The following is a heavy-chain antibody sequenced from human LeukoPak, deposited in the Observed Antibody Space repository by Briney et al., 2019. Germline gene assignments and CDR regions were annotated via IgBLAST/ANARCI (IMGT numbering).Heavy chain of an antibody. D-gene: IGHD1-1*01. J-gene: IGHJ4*02. V-gene: IGHV3-23*01. CDR3: AKGQELDDGVFDS. CDR2: IRGTGDST. Sequence: GGSLRLSCAASGFTFTSIAMTWVRQAPGKGLEWVSTIRGTGDSTHYADSVKGRFIISRDKSKTMLYLQMNGLRAEDTAIYYCAKGQELDDGVFDSWGQGTLVTVSS. CDR1: GFTFTSIA.